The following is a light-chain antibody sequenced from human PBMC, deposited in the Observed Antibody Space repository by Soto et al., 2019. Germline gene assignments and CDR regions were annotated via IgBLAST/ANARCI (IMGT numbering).Light chain of an antibody. CDR3: KQYNNWGT. CDR1: QSVSGN. J-gene: IGKJ1*01. V-gene: IGKV3-15*01. Sequence: EIVMTQSPGTLSVSPGERATLSCRASQSVSGNLAWYQQKPGQAPRLLIYGASTRATGIPARFSRSGSGTDLTLTISSLQPEDFAVYCCKQYNNWGTFGQGTKVEIK. CDR2: GAS.